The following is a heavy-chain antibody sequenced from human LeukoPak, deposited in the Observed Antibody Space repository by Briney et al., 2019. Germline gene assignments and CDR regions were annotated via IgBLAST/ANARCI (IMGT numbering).Heavy chain of an antibody. CDR2: IYYSGST. J-gene: IGHJ4*02. D-gene: IGHD3-22*01. CDR1: GGSIDTRTSS. CDR3: ARRGGVYFDNTGYYYYFDY. V-gene: IGHV4-39*01. Sequence: PSETLSLTCTVSGGSIDTRTSSWAWIRQTPGKGLEWIGSIYYSGSTFYNPSLKSRLTISVDTSKNQFSLRLSSVTAADTAVFYCARRGGVYFDNTGYYYYFDYWGQGTLVTVSS.